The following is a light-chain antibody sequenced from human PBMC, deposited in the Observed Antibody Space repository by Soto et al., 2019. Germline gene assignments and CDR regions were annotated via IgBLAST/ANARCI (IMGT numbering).Light chain of an antibody. CDR2: DVS. V-gene: IGLV2-14*01. CDR1: SSDVGGYNY. Sequence: QSVLTQPASVSGSPGQSITISCTGTSSDVGGYNYVSWFQQDPGKAPKLMIYDVSDRPSGASSRFSGSKSGNTASLTISGLQAEDEADYYCSSYTTSSTGVFGGGTKLTVL. CDR3: SSYTTSSTGV. J-gene: IGLJ3*02.